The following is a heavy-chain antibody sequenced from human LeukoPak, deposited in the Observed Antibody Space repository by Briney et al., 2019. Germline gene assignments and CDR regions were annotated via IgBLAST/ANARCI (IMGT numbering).Heavy chain of an antibody. Sequence: PGGSLRLSCAASGFTFSSYEMNWVRQAPGKGLEWVSYISSSGSTIYYADSVKGRFTISRDNAKNSLYLQMNSLRAEDMAVYYCARSPQTYYDILTGYHPPHYFDYWGQGTLVTVSS. D-gene: IGHD3-9*01. CDR3: ARSPQTYYDILTGYHPPHYFDY. V-gene: IGHV3-48*03. CDR2: ISSSGSTI. CDR1: GFTFSSYE. J-gene: IGHJ4*02.